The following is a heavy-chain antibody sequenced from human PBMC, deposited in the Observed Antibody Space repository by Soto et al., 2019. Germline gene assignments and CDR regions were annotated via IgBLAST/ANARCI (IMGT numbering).Heavy chain of an antibody. CDR2: SSNSGSFT. CDR1: GFTFSDHY. CDR3: VRSGDNYNILDY. Sequence: GGSLRLSCAASGFTFSDHYMSWIRQAPGKGLEWIGYSSNSGSFTRYADSVKGRFSISRDNAKNSLFLQINSLRGDDTAIYYCVRSGDNYNILDYWGQGTPVTVSS. D-gene: IGHD3-9*01. V-gene: IGHV3-11*06. J-gene: IGHJ4*02.